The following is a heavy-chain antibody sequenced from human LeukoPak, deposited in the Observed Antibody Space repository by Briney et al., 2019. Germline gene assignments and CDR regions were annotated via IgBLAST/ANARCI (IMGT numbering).Heavy chain of an antibody. CDR1: GGSISSGGYS. V-gene: IGHV4-30-2*01. CDR3: ARGAAMDRFDP. CDR2: IYHSGST. J-gene: IGHJ5*02. Sequence: SETLSLTCAVSGGSISSGGYSWSWIRQPPGKGLEWIGYIYHSGSTYYNPSLKSRVTISVDRSKNQFSLKLSSVTAADTAVYYCARGAAMDRFDPWGQGTLVTVSS. D-gene: IGHD6-13*01.